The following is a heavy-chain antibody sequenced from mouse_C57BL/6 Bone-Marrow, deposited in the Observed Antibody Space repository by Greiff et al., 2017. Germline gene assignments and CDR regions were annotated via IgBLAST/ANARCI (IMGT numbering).Heavy chain of an antibody. Sequence: LVEPGASVKMSCKASGYTFTDYNMHWVKQSHGKSLEWIGYINPNNGGTSYNQKFKGKATLTVNKSSSTAYMELRSLTSEDSAVYYCARGAYYGSDYWGQGTTLTVSS. J-gene: IGHJ2*01. CDR2: INPNNGGT. D-gene: IGHD1-1*01. V-gene: IGHV1-22*01. CDR3: ARGAYYGSDY. CDR1: GYTFTDYN.